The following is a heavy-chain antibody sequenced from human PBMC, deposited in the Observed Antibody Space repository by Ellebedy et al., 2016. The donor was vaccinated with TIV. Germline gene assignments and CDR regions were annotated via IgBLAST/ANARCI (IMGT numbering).Heavy chain of an antibody. CDR2: IYSRGST. D-gene: IGHD3-3*01. Sequence: SETLSLTXTVSGGSISSSDYYWGWLRQPPGKGLEWIGSIYSRGSTYYNASLRSRVTVSLDTSKNQFSLTLSSVTAADTAVYYCARVYWVETIYGIPVSPYMDVWGKGTTVTVSS. V-gene: IGHV4-39*01. CDR1: GGSISSSDYY. CDR3: ARVYWVETIYGIPVSPYMDV. J-gene: IGHJ6*03.